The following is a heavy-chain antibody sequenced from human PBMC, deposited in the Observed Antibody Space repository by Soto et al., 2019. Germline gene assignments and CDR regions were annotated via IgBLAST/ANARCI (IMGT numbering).Heavy chain of an antibody. V-gene: IGHV4-30-4*01. CDR3: ARAGLRITIFGVFTPYNWFDP. CDR2: IYYSGST. J-gene: IGHJ5*02. CDR1: GGSISSGDYY. Sequence: SETLSLTCTVSGGSISSGDYYWSWIRQPPGKGLEWIGYIYYSGSTYYNPSLKSRATISVDTSKNQFSLKLSSVTAADTAVYYCARAGLRITIFGVFTPYNWFDPWGQGTLVTVSS. D-gene: IGHD3-3*01.